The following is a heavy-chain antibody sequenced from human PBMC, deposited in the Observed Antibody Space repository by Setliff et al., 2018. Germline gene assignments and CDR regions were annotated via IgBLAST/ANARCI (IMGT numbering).Heavy chain of an antibody. CDR1: GVSFSSTTFY. Sequence: SETLSLTCNVSGVSFSSTTFYWAWIRQSPGKGLEWIGSVSFFGSAYYDPSLQSRGAISLDTSRNQFSLELSSVTAADTAVYYCARDPGVHSGTWCLDSWGQGTQVTVSS. V-gene: IGHV4-39*07. CDR2: VSFFGSA. D-gene: IGHD2-8*01. J-gene: IGHJ4*02. CDR3: ARDPGVHSGTWCLDS.